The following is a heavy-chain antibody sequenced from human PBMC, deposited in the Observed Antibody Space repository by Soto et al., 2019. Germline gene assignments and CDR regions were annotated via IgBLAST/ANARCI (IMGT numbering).Heavy chain of an antibody. D-gene: IGHD2-21*02. Sequence: GESLKISCAASGFTFSSYSMNWVRQAPGKGLEWVSYISSSSSTIYYADSVKGRFTISRDNAKNSLYLQMNSLRAEDTAVYYCARSYCGGDCYLDAFDIWGQGTMVTVSS. CDR1: GFTFSSYS. CDR3: ARSYCGGDCYLDAFDI. J-gene: IGHJ3*02. CDR2: ISSSSSTI. V-gene: IGHV3-48*04.